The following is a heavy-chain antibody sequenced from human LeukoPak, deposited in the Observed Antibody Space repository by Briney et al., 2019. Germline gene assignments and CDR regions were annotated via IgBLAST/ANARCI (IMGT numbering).Heavy chain of an antibody. CDR2: IYYNGNT. CDR1: GGSISSGGYY. CDR3: AKRQPVAGFFDY. D-gene: IGHD6-19*01. J-gene: IGHJ4*02. V-gene: IGHV4-31*03. Sequence: SETLSLTCTVSGGSISSGGYYWSWIRQHPGKGLEWIGYIYYNGNTYYNPSLQSRVTISADMSKNQFSLKLTSVTAADTAVYYCAKRQPVAGFFDYWGQGILVTVSS.